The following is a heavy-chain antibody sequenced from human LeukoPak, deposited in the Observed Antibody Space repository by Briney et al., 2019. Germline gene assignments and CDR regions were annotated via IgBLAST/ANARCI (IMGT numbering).Heavy chain of an antibody. CDR3: ARVSVTTFHYYGMDV. D-gene: IGHD4-4*01. J-gene: IGHJ6*02. CDR1: GGSISSYY. CDR2: IYTSGST. Sequence: SETLSLTCTVSGGSISSYYWSWTRQPAGKGLEWIGRIYTSGSTNYNPSLKSRVTMSVDTSKNQFSLKLSSVTAADTAVYYCARVSVTTFHYYGMDVWGQGTTVTVSS. V-gene: IGHV4-4*07.